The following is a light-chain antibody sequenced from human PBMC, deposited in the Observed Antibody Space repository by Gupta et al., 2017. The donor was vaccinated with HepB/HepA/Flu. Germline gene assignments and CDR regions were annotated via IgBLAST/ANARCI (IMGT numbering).Light chain of an antibody. Sequence: EIVLTQSPATLSLSPGERASLSCRASQNINNYLAWYQQKLGQAPRLLIYDASKRATGIPARFSGSGFGTDFTLTISSLEPEDLAVYYRQQRSAWPLTFGGGTKVEIK. J-gene: IGKJ4*01. CDR2: DAS. V-gene: IGKV3-11*01. CDR3: QQRSAWPLT. CDR1: QNINNY.